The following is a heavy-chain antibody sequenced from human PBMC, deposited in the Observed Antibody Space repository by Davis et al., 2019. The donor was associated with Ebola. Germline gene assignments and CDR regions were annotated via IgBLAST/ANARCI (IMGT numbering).Heavy chain of an antibody. D-gene: IGHD3-9*01. J-gene: IGHJ4*02. CDR3: ARDHFEGSLDY. Sequence: PGGSLRLSCATSGISLAPYGMHWVRQAPGTGLEWVSMSVNDAVTQYYGDSVRGRFTISRDNSRNMIYLQMNCLRVEDTAVYYCARDHFEGSLDYWGQGTLVTVSS. CDR1: GISLAPYG. V-gene: IGHV3-33*01. CDR2: SVNDAVTQ.